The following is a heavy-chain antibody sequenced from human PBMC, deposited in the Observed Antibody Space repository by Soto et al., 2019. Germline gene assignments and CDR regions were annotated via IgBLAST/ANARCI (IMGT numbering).Heavy chain of an antibody. Sequence: GGSLRFSCAASGFTFSSYSMNWVRQAPGKGLEWVSSISSSSSYIYYADSVKGRFTISRDNAKNSLYLQMNSLRAEDTAVYYCARKQLVPYYYYYGMDVWGQGTTVTV. CDR3: ARKQLVPYYYYYGMDV. J-gene: IGHJ6*02. CDR2: ISSSSSYI. V-gene: IGHV3-21*01. CDR1: GFTFSSYS. D-gene: IGHD6-6*01.